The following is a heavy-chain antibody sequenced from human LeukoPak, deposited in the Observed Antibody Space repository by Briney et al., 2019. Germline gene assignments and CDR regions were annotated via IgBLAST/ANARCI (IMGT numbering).Heavy chain of an antibody. CDR3: ARETLGVTAFDI. V-gene: IGHV3-11*01. CDR1: GFTFSDYY. J-gene: IGHJ3*02. CDR2: ISNSGTII. D-gene: IGHD2-21*02. Sequence: GGSLRLSCAASGFTFSDYYMSWIRQAPGKGLEWVSYISNSGTIISYADSVKGRFTISRDNTKNSLYLQMNSLRAEDTAVYYCARETLGVTAFDIWGQGTMVTVSS.